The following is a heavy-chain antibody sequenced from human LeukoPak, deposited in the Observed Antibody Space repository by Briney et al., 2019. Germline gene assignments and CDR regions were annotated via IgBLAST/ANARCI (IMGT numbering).Heavy chain of an antibody. CDR3: AKDSNYDFWSGEQFDP. V-gene: IGHV3-23*01. CDR2: ISGSGGST. D-gene: IGHD3-3*01. Sequence: GGSLRLSCAASGFTFSSYAMSWVRQAPGKGLEWVSAISGSGGSTYYAYSVKGRFTISRDNSKNTLYLQMNSLRAEDTAVYYCAKDSNYDFWSGEQFDPWGQGTLVTVSS. J-gene: IGHJ5*02. CDR1: GFTFSSYA.